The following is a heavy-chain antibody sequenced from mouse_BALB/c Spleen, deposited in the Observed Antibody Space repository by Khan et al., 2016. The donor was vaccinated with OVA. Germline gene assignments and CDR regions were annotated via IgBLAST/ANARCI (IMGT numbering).Heavy chain of an antibody. CDR2: ISSDGDYT. D-gene: IGHD2-1*01. V-gene: IGHV5-9-3*01. CDR1: GFTFSTYA. Sequence: EVKLVESGGGLVKPGGSLKLSCAASGFTFSTYAMSWVRQTPEKRLEWVATISSDGDYTYFPDNVTGRFTISRDNAKKTLCLQMTSLRSEDTAMXYCARSPYGNFAYWGQGTLVTVSA. J-gene: IGHJ3*01. CDR3: ARSPYGNFAY.